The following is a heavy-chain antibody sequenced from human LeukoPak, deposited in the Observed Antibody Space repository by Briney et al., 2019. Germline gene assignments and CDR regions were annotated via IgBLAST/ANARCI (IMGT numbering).Heavy chain of an antibody. D-gene: IGHD4-17*01. Sequence: ASVKVSCKASGYTFTRYYMHCVPQAPGQGFEWMVIINLRGGSTSYAQKFQGRGTMTRDTSTSTVYMELSSLRSEDTAVYYCARDQPLGDYVENGFDPWGQGTLVTVSS. CDR2: INLRGGST. CDR1: GYTFTRYY. CDR3: ARDQPLGDYVENGFDP. V-gene: IGHV1-46*01. J-gene: IGHJ5*02.